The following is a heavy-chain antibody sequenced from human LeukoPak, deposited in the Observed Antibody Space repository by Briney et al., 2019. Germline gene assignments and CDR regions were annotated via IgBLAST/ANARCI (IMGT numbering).Heavy chain of an antibody. CDR2: IYYSGST. Sequence: SETLSLTCTVSGGSIRNYFSTWIRQPPGKGLEWIGYIYYSGSTNYNPSLKSRVTISVDTSKNQFSLKLSSVTAADTAVYYCARRYSSGWYPGYFDYWGQGTLVTVSS. J-gene: IGHJ4*02. V-gene: IGHV4-59*08. CDR3: ARRYSSGWYPGYFDY. CDR1: GGSIRNYF. D-gene: IGHD6-19*01.